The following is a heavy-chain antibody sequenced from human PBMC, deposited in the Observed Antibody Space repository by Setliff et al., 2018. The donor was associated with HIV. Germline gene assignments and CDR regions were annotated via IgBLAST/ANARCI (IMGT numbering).Heavy chain of an antibody. CDR3: ARGSMSMVMFILVSAFDI. CDR2: VNPKSGNT. CDR1: GYTFTSSD. V-gene: IGHV1-8*02. J-gene: IGHJ3*02. D-gene: IGHD2-21*01. Sequence: ASVKVSCKASGYTFTSSDIYWVRQATGQGLEWMGWVNPKSGNTGYAQKFQGRVIMTRDTSTNTAYMELSSLTSDDTAVYFCARGSMSMVMFILVSAFDIWGQGTLVTVSS.